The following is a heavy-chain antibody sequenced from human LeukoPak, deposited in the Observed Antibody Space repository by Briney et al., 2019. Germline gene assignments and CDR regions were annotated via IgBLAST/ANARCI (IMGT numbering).Heavy chain of an antibody. Sequence: GRSLRLSCAASGFTFSSYAMHWVRQAPGKGLEWVAVISYDGSNKYYADSVKGRFTISRDNSKNTLYLQMNSLRAEDTAVYYCANSGSDVSWYFDLWGRGTLVTVSS. CDR2: ISYDGSNK. D-gene: IGHD3-22*01. J-gene: IGHJ2*01. CDR3: ANSGSDVSWYFDL. CDR1: GFTFSSYA. V-gene: IGHV3-30-3*01.